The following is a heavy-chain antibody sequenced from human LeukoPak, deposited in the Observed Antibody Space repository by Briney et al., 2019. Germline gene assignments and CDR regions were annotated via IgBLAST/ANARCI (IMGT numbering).Heavy chain of an antibody. D-gene: IGHD3/OR15-3a*01. CDR2: INPNSGGT. CDR3: ARVPPGLSYFDY. V-gene: IGHV1-2*06. J-gene: IGHJ4*02. Sequence: ASVKVSCKASGYTFTGYYMHWVRQAPGQGLEWMGRINPNSGGTNYAQKFQGRVTMTRDTSISTAYMGLSRLRSDDTAMYYCARVPPGLSYFDYWGQGTLVTVSS. CDR1: GYTFTGYY.